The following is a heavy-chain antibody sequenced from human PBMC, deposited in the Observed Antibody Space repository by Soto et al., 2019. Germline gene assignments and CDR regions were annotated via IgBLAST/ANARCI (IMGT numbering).Heavy chain of an antibody. CDR2: ISGSGGST. CDR3: AKDQGSSWYEIDY. Sequence: PGGSLRLSCAASGFTFSNYAVTWVRQAPGKGPEWVSTISGSGGSTYYADSVKGRFTISRDNSKNTLYPQMNSLRAEDTAVYYCAKDQGSSWYEIDYWGQGTLVTVSS. J-gene: IGHJ4*02. V-gene: IGHV3-23*01. CDR1: GFTFSNYA. D-gene: IGHD6-13*01.